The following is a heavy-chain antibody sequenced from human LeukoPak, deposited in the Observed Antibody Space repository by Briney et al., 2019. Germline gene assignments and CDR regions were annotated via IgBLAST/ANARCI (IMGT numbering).Heavy chain of an antibody. CDR3: ARLYSSSWYIDY. D-gene: IGHD6-13*01. CDR2: IYYSGST. V-gene: IGHV4-30-4*01. Sequence: SETLSLTCTVSGGSISSGDYYWSWIRQPPGKGLEWIGYIYYSGSTYYNPSLKSRVTISVDTSKNQFFLKLSSVTAADTAVYYCARLYSSSWYIDYWGQGTLVTVSS. CDR1: GGSISSGDYY. J-gene: IGHJ4*02.